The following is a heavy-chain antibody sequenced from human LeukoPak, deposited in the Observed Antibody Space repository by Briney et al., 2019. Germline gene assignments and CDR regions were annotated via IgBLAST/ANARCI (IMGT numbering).Heavy chain of an antibody. V-gene: IGHV1-18*01. D-gene: IGHD3-9*01. CDR3: ARVGGLRYFDRLSKVDY. J-gene: IGHJ4*02. Sequence: ASVKVSCKASGYTFTSYGISWVRQAPGQGLEWMGWISAYNGNTNYAQKLQGRVTMTTDTSTSTAYMELRSLRSDDTAVYYCARVGGLRYFDRLSKVDYWGQGTLVTVSS. CDR2: ISAYNGNT. CDR1: GYTFTSYG.